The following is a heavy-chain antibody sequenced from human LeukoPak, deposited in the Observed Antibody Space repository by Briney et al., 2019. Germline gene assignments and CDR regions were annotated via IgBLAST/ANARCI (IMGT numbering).Heavy chain of an antibody. J-gene: IGHJ6*03. Sequence: SEILSLTCTVSGGSISSYYWSWIRQPPGKGLEWIGYIYTSGSTNYNPSLKSRVTISVDTSKNQFSLKLSSVTAADTAVYYCARHNYDYWSGYYTGGYYYYYMDVWGKGTTVTVSS. CDR3: ARHNYDYWSGYYTGGYYYYYMDV. D-gene: IGHD3-3*01. V-gene: IGHV4-4*09. CDR2: IYTSGST. CDR1: GGSISSYY.